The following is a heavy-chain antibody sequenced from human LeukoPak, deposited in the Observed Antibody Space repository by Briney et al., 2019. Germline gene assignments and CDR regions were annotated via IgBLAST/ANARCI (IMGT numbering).Heavy chain of an antibody. J-gene: IGHJ5*02. CDR1: GFTFSDHY. Sequence: GGSLRLSCAASGFTFSDHYMSWHRPAPGQGMEWVSYISASGDTIYYADSVKGRFTISRDNARNSLYPQMNSLRAEATAVYYCAREPREYCSRIACPNSFEAWGKGTLVTASS. V-gene: IGHV3-11*01. CDR3: AREPREYCSRIACPNSFEA. CDR2: ISASGDTI. D-gene: IGHD2-2*01.